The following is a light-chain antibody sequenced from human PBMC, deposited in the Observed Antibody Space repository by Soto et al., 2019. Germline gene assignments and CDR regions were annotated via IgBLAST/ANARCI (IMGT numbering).Light chain of an antibody. CDR1: SSDVGKYDR. J-gene: IGLJ1*01. Sequence: QSVLTQPPSVSGSPGQSVTLSCTGTSSDVGKYDRVSWYQQPPGTAPKLIIYEVTNRPSGVPARFSGSKSGNTASLTISGLQAEDEAEYYCSSYTSSSRYVFGTGTKVTVL. CDR2: EVT. CDR3: SSYTSSSRYV. V-gene: IGLV2-18*02.